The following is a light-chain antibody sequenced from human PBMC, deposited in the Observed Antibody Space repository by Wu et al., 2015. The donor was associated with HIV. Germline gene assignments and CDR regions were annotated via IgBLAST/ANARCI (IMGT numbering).Light chain of an antibody. V-gene: IGKV1-8*01. J-gene: IGKJ4*01. CDR1: QNIKNN. CDR2: SAS. Sequence: AIRMTQSPSSLSASTGDRITLTCRASQNIKNNLAWYQQKPGKAPELLIYSASTLQSGVTSRFSGSGSGTDFTLTIRSLQPDDFATYFCQQTYGSLPTFGGGTKVDI. CDR3: QQTYGSLPT.